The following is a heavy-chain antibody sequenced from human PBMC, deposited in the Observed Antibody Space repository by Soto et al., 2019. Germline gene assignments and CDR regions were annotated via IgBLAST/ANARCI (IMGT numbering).Heavy chain of an antibody. D-gene: IGHD3-22*01. Sequence: QVQLVQSGAEAKKPGSSVKVSCKASGGTFSSYTISWVRQAPGQGLEWMGRIIPILGIANYAQKFQGRVTITADKSTSTAYMELSSLRSEDTAVYYCARGTNYYDTSDHLRHGGGNDYWGQGTLVTVSS. CDR1: GGTFSSYT. CDR3: ARGTNYYDTSDHLRHGGGNDY. CDR2: IIPILGIA. J-gene: IGHJ4*02. V-gene: IGHV1-69*02.